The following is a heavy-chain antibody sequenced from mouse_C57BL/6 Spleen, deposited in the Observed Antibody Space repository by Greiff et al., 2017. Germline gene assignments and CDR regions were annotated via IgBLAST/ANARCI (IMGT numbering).Heavy chain of an antibody. Sequence: QVQLKQPGAELVRPGSSVKLSCKASGYTFTSYWMDWVKQRPGQGLEWIGNIYPSDSETHYNQKFKDKATLTVDKSSSTAYMQLSSLTYEDSAVYYCARNYYGSSYAMDYWGQGTSVTVSS. V-gene: IGHV1-61*01. J-gene: IGHJ4*01. CDR3: ARNYYGSSYAMDY. D-gene: IGHD1-1*01. CDR2: IYPSDSET. CDR1: GYTFTSYW.